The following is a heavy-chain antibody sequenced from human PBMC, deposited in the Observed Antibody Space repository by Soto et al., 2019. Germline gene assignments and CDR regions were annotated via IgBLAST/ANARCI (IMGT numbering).Heavy chain of an antibody. Sequence: PGGSLRLSCAASEFTFSNYAMSWVRQAPGKGLEWVSAISYGGGTTYYADSVKGRFTISRDNAKNTLYLQMNSLRAEDTAVYYCARYDSSGYYWPYYYYGMDVWGQGTTVTVSS. V-gene: IGHV3-23*01. D-gene: IGHD3-22*01. CDR2: ISYGGGTT. CDR3: ARYDSSGYYWPYYYYGMDV. CDR1: EFTFSNYA. J-gene: IGHJ6*02.